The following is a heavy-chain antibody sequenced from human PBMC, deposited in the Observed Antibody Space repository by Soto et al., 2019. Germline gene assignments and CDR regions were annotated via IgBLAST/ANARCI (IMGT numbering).Heavy chain of an antibody. J-gene: IGHJ6*03. V-gene: IGHV4-34*01. D-gene: IGHD2-15*01. CDR3: ARGYLVYCSGGSCLYYYYYYMDV. Sequence: PSETLSLTCAVYGGSFSGYYWSWIRQPPGKGLEWIGEINHSGSTNYNPSLKSRVTISVDTSKNQFSLKLSSVTAADTAVYYCARGYLVYCSGGSCLYYYYYYMDVWGKGTTVTVSS. CDR2: INHSGST. CDR1: GGSFSGYY.